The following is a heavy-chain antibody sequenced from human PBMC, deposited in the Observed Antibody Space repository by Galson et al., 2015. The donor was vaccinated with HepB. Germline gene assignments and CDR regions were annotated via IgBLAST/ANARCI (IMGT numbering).Heavy chain of an antibody. J-gene: IGHJ5*02. CDR1: GYTFTSYA. V-gene: IGHV1-69*13. D-gene: IGHD6-13*01. Sequence: SVKVSCKASGYTFTSYAISWVRQAPGQGLEWMGGIIPIFGTANYAQKFQGRATITADESTSTAYMELSSLRSEDTAVYYCARGNTLEGSSWSRYNWFDPWGQGTLVTVSS. CDR3: ARGNTLEGSSWSRYNWFDP. CDR2: IIPIFGTA.